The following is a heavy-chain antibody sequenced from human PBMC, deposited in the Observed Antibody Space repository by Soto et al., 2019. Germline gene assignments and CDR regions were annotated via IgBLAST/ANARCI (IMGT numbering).Heavy chain of an antibody. J-gene: IGHJ6*03. V-gene: IGHV3-30*18. CDR2: ISNNGSTK. CDR1: GFNFRDYY. CDR3: AKEGYDFWSGYSGYYYYMDV. Sequence: PGGPIRLPCAASGFNFRDYYMSRIRQAPGKGLEWVSYISNNGSTKYYADSVKGRFTISRDNSKNTLYLQMNSLRAEDTAVYYCAKEGYDFWSGYSGYYYYMDVWGKGTTVTVSS. D-gene: IGHD3-3*01.